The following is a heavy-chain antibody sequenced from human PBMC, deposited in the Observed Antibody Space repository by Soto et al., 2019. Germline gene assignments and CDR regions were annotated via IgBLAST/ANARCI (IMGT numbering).Heavy chain of an antibody. CDR2: IYSGGTT. D-gene: IGHD6-19*01. CDR3: ARGAGYSSGWYAY. Sequence: EVQLVESGGDLVQPGGSLRLSCAASGFTVSSNFMSWVRQAPGKGLEWVSVIYSGGTTYYADSVKGRFTISRHNSKNTLYLQMNSLRPEDTAVYYCARGAGYSSGWYAYWGQGTLVTVFS. V-gene: IGHV3-53*04. CDR1: GFTVSSNF. J-gene: IGHJ4*02.